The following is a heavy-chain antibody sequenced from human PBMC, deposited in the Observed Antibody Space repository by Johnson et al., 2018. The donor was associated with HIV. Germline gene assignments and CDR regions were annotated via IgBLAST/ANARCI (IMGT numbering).Heavy chain of an antibody. CDR2: ISWNSGSV. CDR3: ARGFVRITMILVADAFDI. CDR1: GFTFDDYA. Sequence: VQLVESGGGLVQPGRSLRLSCAASGFTFDDYAMHWVRQAPGKGLEWVSGISWNSGSVDYADSVKGRFTISRDNTKNSLYLQMNSLRAEDTALYYCARGFVRITMILVADAFDIWGQGTMVTVSS. D-gene: IGHD3-22*01. J-gene: IGHJ3*02. V-gene: IGHV3-9*01.